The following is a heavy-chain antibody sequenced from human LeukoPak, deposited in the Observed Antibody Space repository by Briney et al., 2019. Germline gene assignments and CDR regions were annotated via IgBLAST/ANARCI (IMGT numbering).Heavy chain of an antibody. CDR1: GYTFTGYY. V-gene: IGHV1-2*02. CDR3: ARRSMRGYYFDY. D-gene: IGHD2-8*01. J-gene: IGHJ4*02. CDR2: INPNSGGT. Sequence: GASVKASCKASGYTFTGYYMHWVRQAPGQGLEWMGWINPNSGGTNYAQKFQGRVTMTRDTSISTAYMELSRLRSDDTAVYYCARRSMRGYYFDYWGQGTLVTVSS.